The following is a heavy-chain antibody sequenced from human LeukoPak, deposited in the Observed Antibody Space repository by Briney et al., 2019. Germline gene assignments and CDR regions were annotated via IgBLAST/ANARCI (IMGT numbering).Heavy chain of an antibody. CDR3: ARDSSPQQQLVTASSLDY. CDR1: GFTFSSYW. Sequence: GGSLRLSCAASGFTFSSYWMSWVRQAPGKGLEWVANIKQDGSEKYYVDSVEGRFTISRDNAKNSLYLQMNSLRAEDTAVYYCARDSSPQQQLVTASSLDYWGQGTLVTVSS. D-gene: IGHD6-13*01. V-gene: IGHV3-7*01. J-gene: IGHJ4*02. CDR2: IKQDGSEK.